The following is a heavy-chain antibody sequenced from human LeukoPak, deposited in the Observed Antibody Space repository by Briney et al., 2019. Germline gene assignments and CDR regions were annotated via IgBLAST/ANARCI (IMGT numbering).Heavy chain of an antibody. CDR1: GFTFDDYA. CDR2: ISWNSGSI. V-gene: IGHV3-9*01. D-gene: IGHD6-13*01. CDR3: AKALTLGSSSAFDP. Sequence: GGSLRLSCAASGFTFDDYAMHWVRQAPGKGLEWVSGISWNSGSIGYADSVEGRFTISRDNAKNSLYLQMNSLRAEDTALYYCAKALTLGSSSAFDPWGQGTLVTVSS. J-gene: IGHJ5*02.